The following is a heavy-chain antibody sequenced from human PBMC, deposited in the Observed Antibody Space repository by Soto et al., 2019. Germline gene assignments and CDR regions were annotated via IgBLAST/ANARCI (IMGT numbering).Heavy chain of an antibody. CDR3: ARVGCSSTSCYWDYYYYGMDV. V-gene: IGHV1-69*06. J-gene: IGHJ6*02. D-gene: IGHD2-2*01. CDR1: GGTFSSYA. Sequence: QVQLVQSGAEVKKPGSSVKVSCKASGGTFSSYAISWVRQAPGQGLEWMRGIIPIFGTANYAQKFQGRVTITADKSTSTAYMELSSLRSEDTAVYYCARVGCSSTSCYWDYYYYGMDVWGQGTTVTVSS. CDR2: IIPIFGTA.